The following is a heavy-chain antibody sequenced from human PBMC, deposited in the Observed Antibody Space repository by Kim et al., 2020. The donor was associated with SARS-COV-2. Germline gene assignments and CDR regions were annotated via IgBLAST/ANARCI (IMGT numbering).Heavy chain of an antibody. D-gene: IGHD5-12*01. CDR1: GFTFSSYS. CDR2: ISSSSSYI. CDR3: ARVLEREWLRVNWFDP. J-gene: IGHJ5*02. Sequence: GGSLRLSCAASGFTFSSYSMNWVRQAPGKGLEWVSSISSSSSYIYYADSVKGRFTISRDNAKNSLYLQMNSLRAEDTAVYYCARVLEREWLRVNWFDPWGQGTLVTVSS. V-gene: IGHV3-21*01.